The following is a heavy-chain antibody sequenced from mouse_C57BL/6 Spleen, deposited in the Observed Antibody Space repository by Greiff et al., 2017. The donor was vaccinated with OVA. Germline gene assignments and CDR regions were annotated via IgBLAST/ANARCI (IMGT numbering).Heavy chain of an antibody. Sequence: VHVKQSGPELVKPGASVKISCKASGYSFTDYNMNWVKQSNGKSLEWIGVINPNYGTTSYNQKFKGKATLTVDQSSSTAYMQLNSLTSEDSAVYYCARSGYYSYYFDYWGQGTTLTVSS. J-gene: IGHJ2*01. CDR3: ARSGYYSYYFDY. CDR1: GYSFTDYN. V-gene: IGHV1-39*01. D-gene: IGHD2-3*01. CDR2: INPNYGTT.